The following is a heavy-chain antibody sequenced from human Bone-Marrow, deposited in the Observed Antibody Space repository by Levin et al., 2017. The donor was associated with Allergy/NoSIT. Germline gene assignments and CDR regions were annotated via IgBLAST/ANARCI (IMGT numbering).Heavy chain of an antibody. Sequence: GGSLRLSCVASGFALDTFGMNWVRQAPGKGLEWISYISPRSITKNCAASVEGRFTISRDDAENSVSLQMNSLRRDDTAVYYCARARGLTTRIMWFDIWGQGTLVTVSS. CDR3: ARARGLTTRIMWFDI. V-gene: IGHV3-48*01. CDR2: ISPRSITK. CDR1: GFALDTFG. J-gene: IGHJ5*02. D-gene: IGHD3-22*01.